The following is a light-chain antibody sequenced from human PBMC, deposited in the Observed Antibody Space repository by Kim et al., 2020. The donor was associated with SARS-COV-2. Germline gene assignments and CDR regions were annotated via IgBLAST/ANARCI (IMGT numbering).Light chain of an antibody. V-gene: IGLV2-23*02. Sequence: QSVLTQPASVSGSPGQSITISCTGTSSDVGSYNLVSWYQQHPGKAPKVIIYEFTKRPSGVSNRFSGSKSGNTASLTISGLQAEDEADYYCCSCAHTSTFVVGTGTKVTVL. CDR3: CSCAHTSTFV. CDR1: SSDVGSYNL. CDR2: EFT. J-gene: IGLJ1*01.